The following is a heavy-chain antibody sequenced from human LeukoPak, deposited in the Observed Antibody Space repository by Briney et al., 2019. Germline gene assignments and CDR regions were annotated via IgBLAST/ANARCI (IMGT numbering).Heavy chain of an antibody. CDR3: ARYIVGATTGRNYFDY. V-gene: IGHV4-39*01. D-gene: IGHD1-26*01. J-gene: IGHJ4*02. CDR2: IYYSGST. CDR1: GGSISSSSYY. Sequence: PSETLSLTCTVSGGSISSSSYYWGWIRQPPGKGLEWIGSIYYSGSTYYNPSLKSRVTISVDTSKNQFSLKLSSVTAADTAVYYCARYIVGATTGRNYFDYWGQGTLVTVSS.